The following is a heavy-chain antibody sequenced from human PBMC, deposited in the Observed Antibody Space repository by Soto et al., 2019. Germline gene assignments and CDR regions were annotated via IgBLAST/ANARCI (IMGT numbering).Heavy chain of an antibody. J-gene: IGHJ4*02. V-gene: IGHV1-3*02. CDR1: GYTFTSYA. Sequence: ASVKVSWKASGYTFTSYAMHWVRQAPGQRLEWMGWSNAGNGNTKYSQEFQGRVTITRDTSASTAYMELSSLRSEDMAVYYCARDWAVAGPEDYFDYWGQGTLVTVSS. CDR2: SNAGNGNT. CDR3: ARDWAVAGPEDYFDY. D-gene: IGHD6-19*01.